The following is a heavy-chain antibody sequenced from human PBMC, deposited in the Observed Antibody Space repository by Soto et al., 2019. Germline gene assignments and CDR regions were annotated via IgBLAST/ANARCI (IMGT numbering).Heavy chain of an antibody. J-gene: IGHJ4*02. CDR1: GFTFSSYS. D-gene: IGHD3-22*01. CDR2: ISSSSSTI. V-gene: IGHV3-48*02. Sequence: EVQLVESGGGLVQPGGSLRLSCAASGFTFSSYSMNWVRQAPGKGLEWVSYISSSSSTIYYADSVKGRFTISRDNAKNSLYLEMYSLGDEDTAVYYCARGMYVCDSSGGAYWGQGTLVTVCS. CDR3: ARGMYVCDSSGGAY.